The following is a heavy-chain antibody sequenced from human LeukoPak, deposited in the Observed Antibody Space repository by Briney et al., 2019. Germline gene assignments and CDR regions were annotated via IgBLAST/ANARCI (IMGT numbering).Heavy chain of an antibody. CDR2: ISSSSNTK. D-gene: IGHD2-15*01. Sequence: GGSLRLSCAASGFTLSSYSMNWVRQAPGKGLEWVSYISSSSNTKYYADSVKGRFTISRDNAKNSLYLQMNSLRAEDTAVYYCARACRGDYFDYWGQGTLVTVSS. J-gene: IGHJ4*02. CDR1: GFTLSSYS. V-gene: IGHV3-48*01. CDR3: ARACRGDYFDY.